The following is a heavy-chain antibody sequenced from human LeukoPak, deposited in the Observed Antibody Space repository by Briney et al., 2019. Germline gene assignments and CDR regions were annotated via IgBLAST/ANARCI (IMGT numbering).Heavy chain of an antibody. V-gene: IGHV3-30*18. Sequence: PGGSLRLSCAASGFTFSSYGMHWVRQAPGKGLEWVAVISYDGSNKYYADSVKGRFTISRDNSKNTLYLQMNSLRAEDTAVYYCAKDLGGIVVVAPDYWGQGTLVTVSS. J-gene: IGHJ4*02. D-gene: IGHD2-2*01. CDR3: AKDLGGIVVVAPDY. CDR1: GFTFSSYG. CDR2: ISYDGSNK.